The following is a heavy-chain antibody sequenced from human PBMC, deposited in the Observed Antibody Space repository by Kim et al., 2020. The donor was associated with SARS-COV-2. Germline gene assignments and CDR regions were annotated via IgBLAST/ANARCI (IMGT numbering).Heavy chain of an antibody. Sequence: GGSLRLSCAASGFSFSDYGMEWVRQAPGKGLEWVAVISDDGRKKFYVDCVKGRFTISRDNSKSTLYLQMNSLRAEDTAVYYCAKEVPSDFWSGYYGHSGYYGMDVWGQGTTVTVSS. CDR3: AKEVPSDFWSGYYGHSGYYGMDV. CDR1: GFSFSDYG. D-gene: IGHD3-3*01. V-gene: IGHV3-30*18. CDR2: ISDDGRKK. J-gene: IGHJ6*02.